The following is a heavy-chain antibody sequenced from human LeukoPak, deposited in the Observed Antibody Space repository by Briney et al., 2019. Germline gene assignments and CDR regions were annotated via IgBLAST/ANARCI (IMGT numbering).Heavy chain of an antibody. V-gene: IGHV1-18*01. D-gene: IGHD1-26*01. CDR1: GYTFTSYG. J-gene: IGHJ3*02. Sequence: ASVKVSCKASGYTFTSYGISWVRQAPGQGLEWMGWICAYNGNTNYAQKLQGRVTMTTDTSTSTDYMELRSLRSDDTAVYYCARDLSSGSYRDAFDIWGQGTMVTVSS. CDR3: ARDLSSGSYRDAFDI. CDR2: ICAYNGNT.